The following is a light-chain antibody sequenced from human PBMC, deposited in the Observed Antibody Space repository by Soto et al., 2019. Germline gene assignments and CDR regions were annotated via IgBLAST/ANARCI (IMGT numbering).Light chain of an antibody. J-gene: IGKJ1*01. Sequence: DIQMTQSPSSLSASVGDRVTITCRASQGILDYVAWLQQKPGKAPRLLIYAASTLHSGVPSRFSGSGSGTDFTLTISSLQPEDVATYYCQKYNTAPQTFGQGTKVEIK. CDR2: AAS. V-gene: IGKV1-27*01. CDR3: QKYNTAPQT. CDR1: QGILDY.